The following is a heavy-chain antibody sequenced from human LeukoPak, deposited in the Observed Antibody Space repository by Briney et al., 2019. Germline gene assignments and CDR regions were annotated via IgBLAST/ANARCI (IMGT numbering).Heavy chain of an antibody. CDR3: AILPSGYSYYYYYMDV. V-gene: IGHV4-38-2*01. CDR1: GYSISSGYY. Sequence: SETLSLTCAVSGYSISSGYYWGWIRQPPGKGLEWIGSIYHSGSTYYNSSLKSRVTISVDTSKNQFSLKLSSVTAADTAVYYCAILPSGYSYYYYYMDVWGKGTTVTVSS. D-gene: IGHD5-12*01. J-gene: IGHJ6*03. CDR2: IYHSGST.